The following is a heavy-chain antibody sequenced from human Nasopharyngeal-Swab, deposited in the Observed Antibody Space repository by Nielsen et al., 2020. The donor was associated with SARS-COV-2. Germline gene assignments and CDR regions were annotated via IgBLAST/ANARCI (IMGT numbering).Heavy chain of an antibody. CDR2: INAGNGNT. D-gene: IGHD3-22*01. V-gene: IGHV1-3*01. CDR3: ARGSSGHPYYVDF. Sequence: ASVKVSCKASGYTFTSYAMHWVRQAPGQRLEWMGWINAGNGNTKYSQKFQGRVTFTSKTSASTAYMELSSRRSEDTAVYYCARGSSGHPYYVDFWGQGTLVTVSS. J-gene: IGHJ4*02. CDR1: GYTFTSYA.